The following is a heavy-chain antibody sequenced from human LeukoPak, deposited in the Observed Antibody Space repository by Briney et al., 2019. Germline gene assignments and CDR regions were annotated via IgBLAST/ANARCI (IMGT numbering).Heavy chain of an antibody. J-gene: IGHJ5*02. CDR2: IYYSGST. CDR1: GGSISSGGYY. CDR3: ARDSPSSTPAFNWFDP. D-gene: IGHD2-15*01. V-gene: IGHV4-31*03. Sequence: SQTLSLTCTVSGGSISSGGYYWSWIRQHPGKGLEWIGYIYYSGSTNYNPSLKSRVTISVDTSKNQFSLKLSSVTAADTAVYYCARDSPSSTPAFNWFDPWGQGTLVTVSS.